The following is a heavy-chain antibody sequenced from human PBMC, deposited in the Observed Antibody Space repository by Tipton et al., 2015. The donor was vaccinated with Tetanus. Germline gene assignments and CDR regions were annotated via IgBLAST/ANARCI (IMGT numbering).Heavy chain of an antibody. CDR3: ARRGNDFWSGYYLLDY. CDR2: ISAYNGNT. V-gene: IGHV1-18*01. J-gene: IGHJ4*02. Sequence: QSGPEVKKPGASVKVSCKASGYTFTSYGISWVRQAPGQGLEWMGWISAYNGNTNYAQKLQGRVTMTKDTSTSTAYMELRSLRSDDTAVYYCARRGNDFWSGYYLLDYWGQGTLVTVSS. D-gene: IGHD3-3*01. CDR1: GYTFTSYG.